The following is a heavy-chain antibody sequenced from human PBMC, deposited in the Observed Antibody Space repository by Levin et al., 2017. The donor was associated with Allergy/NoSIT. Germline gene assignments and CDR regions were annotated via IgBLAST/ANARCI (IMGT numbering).Heavy chain of an antibody. J-gene: IGHJ3*01. Sequence: GGSLRLSCAASGFTFSSYDMHWVRQATGKGLEWVSSIGTAGDIYYAGSVKGRFTISRENAKNSLYLQMNSLRAGDTAVYYCAGGGYYDYVRGSFRYRNDASALWGQGTMVTVSS. CDR1: GFTFSSYD. D-gene: IGHD3-16*02. CDR2: IGTAGDI. CDR3: AGGGYYDYVRGSFRYRNDASAL. V-gene: IGHV3-13*04.